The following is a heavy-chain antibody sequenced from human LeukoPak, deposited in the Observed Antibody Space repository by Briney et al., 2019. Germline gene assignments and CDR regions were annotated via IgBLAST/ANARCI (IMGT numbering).Heavy chain of an antibody. J-gene: IGHJ6*03. Sequence: SETLSLTCTVSGGSISSRSYYWRWIRHPPGKGLEWIGSIYYSGSTYYNPSLKSRVTISVDTSKNQFSLKLSSVTAADTAVYYCARAKAYYYYYMDVWGKGTTVTVSS. CDR1: GGSISSRSYY. CDR3: ARAKAYYYYYMDV. CDR2: IYYSGST. V-gene: IGHV4-39*07.